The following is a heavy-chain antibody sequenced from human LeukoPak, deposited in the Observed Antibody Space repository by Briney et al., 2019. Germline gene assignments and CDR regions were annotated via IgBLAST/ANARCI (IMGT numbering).Heavy chain of an antibody. CDR1: GFSFDEFA. Sequence: GGSLKLSCAASGFSFDEFAMHWVRQAPGKGLEWVSGINFNGDTSRYAHSVNGRFTISRDNAKKVVYLQMNGLRGEDTALYYCARDRDYNLADSFDHWGQGTLVTVSS. CDR3: ARDRDYNLADSFDH. CDR2: INFNGDTS. D-gene: IGHD5-24*01. V-gene: IGHV3-9*01. J-gene: IGHJ4*02.